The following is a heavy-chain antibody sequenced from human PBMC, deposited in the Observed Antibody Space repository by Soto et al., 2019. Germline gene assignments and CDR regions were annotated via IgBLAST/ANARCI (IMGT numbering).Heavy chain of an antibody. J-gene: IGHJ4*02. CDR3: AIGNYYGSGSYPYLDY. V-gene: IGHV1-69*02. D-gene: IGHD3-10*01. CDR1: GGTFSSYT. CDR2: IIPILGIA. Sequence: QVQLVQSGAEVKKPGSSVKVSCKASGGTFSSYTISWVRQAPGQGLEWMGRIIPILGIANYAQKFQGRVTITAEKPTRTAYMERSRLRIEDTALYCCAIGNYYGSGSYPYLDYWGQGTMVTDSS.